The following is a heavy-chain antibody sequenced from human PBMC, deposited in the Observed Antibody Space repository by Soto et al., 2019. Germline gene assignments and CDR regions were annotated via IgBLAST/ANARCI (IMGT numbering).Heavy chain of an antibody. CDR3: ATPGAFGGPSYGMDV. J-gene: IGHJ6*02. D-gene: IGHD2-15*01. V-gene: IGHV1-45*02. CDR2: ITGLNGDT. CDR1: GYTFTYRY. Sequence: QMPLVQSGAEVKKTGSSVKVSCEASGYTFTYRYLHWVRQAPGQALEWMGWITGLNGDTNFAQKFQGRVTLTRDRSMTTAYMELSSLTSDATGIYYCATPGAFGGPSYGMDVWGQGTSVTVSS.